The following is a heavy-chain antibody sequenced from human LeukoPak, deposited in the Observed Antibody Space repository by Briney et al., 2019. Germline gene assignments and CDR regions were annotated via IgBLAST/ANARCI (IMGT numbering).Heavy chain of an antibody. Sequence: SETLSLTCTVSGGSISSYYWSWIRQPPGKGLEWIGYIYYSGSTNYNPSLKSRVTISVDTSKNQFSLKLSSVTAADTAVYYCARHYYGSGSYRDWGQGTLVTVSS. CDR3: ARHYYGSGSYRD. D-gene: IGHD3-10*01. J-gene: IGHJ4*02. V-gene: IGHV4-59*01. CDR2: IYYSGST. CDR1: GGSISSYY.